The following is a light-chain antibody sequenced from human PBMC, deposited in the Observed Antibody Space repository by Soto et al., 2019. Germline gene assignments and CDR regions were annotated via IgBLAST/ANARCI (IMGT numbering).Light chain of an antibody. CDR1: SGHSNYA. V-gene: IGLV4-69*01. CDR3: QTWGSGIVV. J-gene: IGLJ2*01. CDR2: LNSDGSH. Sequence: QPVLTQSPSASASLGASVKLTCTLSSGHSNYAIAWHQQQSEKGPRYLMKLNSDGSHSKGDGIPDRFSGSSSGAERYLTSSSLQYEDEADYYCQTWGSGIVVFCGGTKLTVL.